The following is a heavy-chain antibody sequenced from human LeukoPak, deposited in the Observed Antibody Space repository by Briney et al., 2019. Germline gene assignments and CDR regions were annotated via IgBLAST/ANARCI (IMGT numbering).Heavy chain of an antibody. CDR1: GFTSSYYG. CDR3: AKDFHYYDSSGYLADGDY. V-gene: IGHV3-30*02. Sequence: GVSLRLSCAASGFTSSYYGMHWVRQAPGKGLEWVAFIRYDGSNKYYADSVKGRFTISRDNSKNTLYLQMNSLRAEDTAVYYCAKDFHYYDSSGYLADGDYWGQGTLVTVSS. J-gene: IGHJ4*02. D-gene: IGHD3-22*01. CDR2: IRYDGSNK.